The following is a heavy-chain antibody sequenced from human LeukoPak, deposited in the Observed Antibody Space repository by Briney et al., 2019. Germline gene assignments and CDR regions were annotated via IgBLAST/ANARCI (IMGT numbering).Heavy chain of an antibody. Sequence: GASVKVSCKASGFTFTSSAVQWVRQARGQRLEWIGWIVVGSGNTNYAQKFQERVTITRDMSTSTAYMELSSLRSEDTAVYYCAAGSEYDFWSGYIDYWGQGTLVTVSS. J-gene: IGHJ4*02. V-gene: IGHV1-58*01. CDR3: AAGSEYDFWSGYIDY. CDR2: IVVGSGNT. D-gene: IGHD3-3*01. CDR1: GFTFTSSA.